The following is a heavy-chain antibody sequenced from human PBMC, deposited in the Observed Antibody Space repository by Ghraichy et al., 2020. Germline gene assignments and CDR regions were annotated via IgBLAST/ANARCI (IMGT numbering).Heavy chain of an antibody. Sequence: GGSLRLSCAASGFTFSNYWMSWVRQAPGKGLEWVANIKQDGSEKEYVDSVKGRFTLSRDNPSNSVYLQMNSLTAEDTAVYYCARKRTHDFWSGYNYYYYYYMDVWGKGTTVTVSS. CDR2: IKQDGSEK. V-gene: IGHV3-7*03. CDR1: GFTFSNYW. CDR3: ARKRTHDFWSGYNYYYYYYMDV. D-gene: IGHD3-3*01. J-gene: IGHJ6*03.